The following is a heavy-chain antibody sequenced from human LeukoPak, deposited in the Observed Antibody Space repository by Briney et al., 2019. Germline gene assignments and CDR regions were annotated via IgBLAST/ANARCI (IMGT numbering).Heavy chain of an antibody. J-gene: IGHJ2*01. V-gene: IGHV4-59*01. CDR2: MYHSGSA. Sequence: SETLSLTCTVSGGSIDSYFWTWIRQPPGKGLEFIGNMYHSGSASYNASLKGRATISLESSRKQFSLKLTSVTAADTAVYFCARVWDTAMVTEDWYFDLWGRGTLVTVSS. CDR3: ARVWDTAMVTEDWYFDL. CDR1: GGSIDSYF. D-gene: IGHD5-18*01.